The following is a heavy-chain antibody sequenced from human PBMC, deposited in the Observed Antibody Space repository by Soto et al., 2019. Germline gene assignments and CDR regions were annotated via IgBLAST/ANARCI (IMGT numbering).Heavy chain of an antibody. CDR3: ARPRVDTAMVTSFDI. Sequence: TLSLTCTVSGGSISSYYWSWIRQPPGKGLEWIGYIYYSGSTNYNPFLKSRVTISVDTSKNQFSLKLSSVTAADTAVYYCARPRVDTAMVTSFDIWGQGTMVTVSS. CDR2: IYYSGST. CDR1: GGSISSYY. V-gene: IGHV4-59*08. D-gene: IGHD5-18*01. J-gene: IGHJ3*02.